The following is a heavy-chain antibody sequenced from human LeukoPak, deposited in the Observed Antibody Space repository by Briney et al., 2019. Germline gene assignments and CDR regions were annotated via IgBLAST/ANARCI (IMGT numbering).Heavy chain of an antibody. J-gene: IGHJ4*02. D-gene: IGHD1-26*01. CDR3: ARANHKISGSYYLDY. V-gene: IGHV1-2*02. CDR2: INPNSGGT. CDR1: GYTFTGYY. Sequence: ASVKVSCKASGYTFTGYYMHWVRQAPGQGLGWMGWINPNSGGTNYAQKFQGRVTMTRDTSISTAYMELSRLRSDDTAVYYCARANHKISGSYYLDYWGQGTLVTVSS.